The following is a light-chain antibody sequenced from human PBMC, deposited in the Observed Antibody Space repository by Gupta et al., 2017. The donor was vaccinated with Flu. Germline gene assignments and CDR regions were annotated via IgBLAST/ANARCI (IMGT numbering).Light chain of an antibody. J-gene: IGKJ5*01. CDR1: EIISTS. V-gene: IGKV3-11*01. CDR3: QQRYSWIT. CDR2: DAS. Sequence: DIVLTRSPATLSLSPGERAPFSCRASEIISTSLAWYQQKPGQAPRLLIYDASKRATGIPATFSGSGSGTDFTLTITSLEPEYFAVYYCQQRYSWITFGQGTRLEI.